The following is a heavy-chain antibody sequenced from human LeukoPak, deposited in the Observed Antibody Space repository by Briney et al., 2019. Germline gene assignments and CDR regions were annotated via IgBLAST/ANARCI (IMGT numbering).Heavy chain of an antibody. J-gene: IGHJ4*02. CDR3: ASGGTSGFDY. D-gene: IGHD1-26*01. CDR1: GLTFSNNY. CDR2: IYSGGGT. V-gene: IGHV3-53*01. Sequence: PGGSLRLSCAAPGLTFSNNYMSWVRQAPGKGLEWVSVIYSGGGTYYSDSVKGGFTISRDNSKNTLYLQMNSLRAEDTAVYYCASGGTSGFDYWGPGTLVTVSS.